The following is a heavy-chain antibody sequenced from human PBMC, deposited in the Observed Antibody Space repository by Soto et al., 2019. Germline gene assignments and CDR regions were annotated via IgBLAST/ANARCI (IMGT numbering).Heavy chain of an antibody. CDR3: ARGQEYHDSSGYNDY. J-gene: IGHJ4*01. CDR1: GYTFTSYD. CDR2: MNPNSGSQ. Sequence: ASVKVSCKTSGYTFTSYDINWVRQASGQGLEWMGWMNPNSGSQGSAQKFQGRVTMTRSTSINTAYMELSSLRSEDTAVYYCARGQEYHDSSGYNDYWGQGTLVTVSS. V-gene: IGHV1-8*01. D-gene: IGHD3-22*01.